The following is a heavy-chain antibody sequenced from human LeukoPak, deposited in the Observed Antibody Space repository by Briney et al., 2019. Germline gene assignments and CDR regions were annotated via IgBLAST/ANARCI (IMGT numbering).Heavy chain of an antibody. V-gene: IGHV3-11*01. Sequence: GGSLRLSCAASGFIFRDYYMSWIRQTPGKGLEWISYISSTGHSIYYADSVKGRFTISRDDPNNSLYLQMNSLRAEDTAVYYCARGSKRFLEYFDYWGQGTLVTVSP. D-gene: IGHD3-3*01. J-gene: IGHJ4*02. CDR2: ISSTGHSI. CDR3: ARGSKRFLEYFDY. CDR1: GFIFRDYY.